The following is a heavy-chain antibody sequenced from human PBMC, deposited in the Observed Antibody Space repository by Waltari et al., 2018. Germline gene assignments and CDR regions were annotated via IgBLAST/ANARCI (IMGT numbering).Heavy chain of an antibody. Sequence: EVQLLESGGGLVQPGGSLRLSCAASGFTFSSYAMSWVRHAPGKGLEWVSAISGRGGSTYDVDSGKGRFTIARDNSKKTLYLEMNSRRAEDTAVYYCAKARVVANKDPSAWDYWGQGTLVTV. CDR2: ISGRGGST. V-gene: IGHV3-23*01. CDR1: GFTFSSYA. CDR3: AKARVVANKDPSAWDY. J-gene: IGHJ4*02. D-gene: IGHD2-15*01.